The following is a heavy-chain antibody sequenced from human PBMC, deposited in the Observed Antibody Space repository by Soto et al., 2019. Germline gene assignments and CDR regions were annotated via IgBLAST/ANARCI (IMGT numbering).Heavy chain of an antibody. D-gene: IGHD5-12*01. V-gene: IGHV4-4*07. CDR2: IYPSGST. Sequence: LSLTCTVSGGSISGHSWVWIRQPAGKGLEWIGHIYPSGSTSYNPSLRSRVTMSLDTSTNKIFLNLTSVTAADTAVFYCVGGRSYSVYDFWGPGTLVTVSS. J-gene: IGHJ4*02. CDR3: VGGRSYSVYDF. CDR1: GGSISGHS.